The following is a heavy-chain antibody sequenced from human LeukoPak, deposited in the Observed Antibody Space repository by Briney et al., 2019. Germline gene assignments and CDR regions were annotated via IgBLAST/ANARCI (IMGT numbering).Heavy chain of an antibody. V-gene: IGHV4-4*07. CDR3: AREVSWYGEVLYFDY. Sequence: SETLSLNGTVSGGSISSHYWSWIRQPAGQGLEWIGRIYPSGTTNYNPSLKSRVTMSVDTSKNQFSLNLRSVTAADTAVYYCAREVSWYGEVLYFDYWGQGTLVTFSS. J-gene: IGHJ4*02. CDR1: GGSISSHY. CDR2: IYPSGTT. D-gene: IGHD6-13*01.